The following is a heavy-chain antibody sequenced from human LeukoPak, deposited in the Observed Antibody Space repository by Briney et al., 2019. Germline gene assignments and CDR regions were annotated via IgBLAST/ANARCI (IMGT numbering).Heavy chain of an antibody. CDR1: GGSISSYY. J-gene: IGHJ4*02. V-gene: IGHV4-4*07. CDR2: IYTSGST. Sequence: SETLSLTCTVSGGSISSYYWSWIRQPAGKGLEWIGRIYTSGSTNYNPSRKSRVTMSVDTSKNQFSLRLSSVTAADTAVYYCARGILLWFGELYFDYWGQGTLVTVSS. D-gene: IGHD3-10*01. CDR3: ARGILLWFGELYFDY.